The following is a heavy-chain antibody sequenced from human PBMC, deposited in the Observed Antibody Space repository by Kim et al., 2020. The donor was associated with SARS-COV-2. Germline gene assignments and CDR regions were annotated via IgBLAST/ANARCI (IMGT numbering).Heavy chain of an antibody. D-gene: IGHD6-19*01. V-gene: IGHV3-23*01. CDR3: AKVFSSGWYRPEYYYYYYGMDV. CDR2: ISGSGGST. CDR1: GFTFSSYA. J-gene: IGHJ6*02. Sequence: GGSLRLSCAASGFTFSSYAMSWVRQAPGKGLEWVSAISGSGGSTYYADSVKGRFTISRDNSKNTLYLQMNSLRAEDTAVYYCAKVFSSGWYRPEYYYYYYGMDVWGQGTTVTVSS.